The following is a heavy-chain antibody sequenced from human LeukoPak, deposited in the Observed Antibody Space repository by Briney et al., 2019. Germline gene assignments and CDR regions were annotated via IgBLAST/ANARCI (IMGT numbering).Heavy chain of an antibody. V-gene: IGHV3-74*01. CDR1: GFTFSSYW. CDR3: AKGLSGRPTQLREKNWFDP. J-gene: IGHJ5*02. D-gene: IGHD5-18*01. CDR2: INSDGSST. Sequence: QTGGSLRFSCAASGFTFSSYWMHWVRQAPGKGLVWVSRINSDGSSTSYADSVKGRFTISRDNAKNTLYLQMNSLRAEDTAVYYCAKGLSGRPTQLREKNWFDPWGQGTLVTVSS.